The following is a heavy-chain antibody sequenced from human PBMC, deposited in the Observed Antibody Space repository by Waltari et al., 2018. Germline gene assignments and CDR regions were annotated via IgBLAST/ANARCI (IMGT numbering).Heavy chain of an antibody. J-gene: IGHJ4*02. Sequence: QVQLVQSGAEVKEPGASVKVSCKTFGYPFNDYGLHWVRQAPGQGLEWMGWIKTSTGNTKDSQKIQGRVTLNRDSSATTAYMDVSSLKSEDAAIYYCARGGETWNRLETHFDDWGQGTLVTVSS. D-gene: IGHD1-1*01. V-gene: IGHV1-3*04. CDR1: GYPFNDYG. CDR3: ARGGETWNRLETHFDD. CDR2: IKTSTGNT.